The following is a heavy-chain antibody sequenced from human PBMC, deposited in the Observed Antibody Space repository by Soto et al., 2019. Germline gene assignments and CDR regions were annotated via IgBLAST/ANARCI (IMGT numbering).Heavy chain of an antibody. D-gene: IGHD1-26*01. V-gene: IGHV1-69*13. CDR3: AKASGASYPESRVFDF. Sequence: GASVKVSCKASGGTFSSYAISWVRQAPGQGLEWMGGIIPIFGTANYAQKFQGRVTITADESTSTAYMELSSLRSEDTAVYYCAKASGASYPESRVFDFWGQGTRVTVSS. J-gene: IGHJ4*02. CDR2: IIPIFGTA. CDR1: GGTFSSYA.